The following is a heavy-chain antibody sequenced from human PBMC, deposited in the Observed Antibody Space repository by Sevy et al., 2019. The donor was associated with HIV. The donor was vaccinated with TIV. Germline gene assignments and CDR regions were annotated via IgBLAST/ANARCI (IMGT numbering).Heavy chain of an antibody. D-gene: IGHD2-15*01. CDR2: ISYDGSNK. CDR3: AKDVGRGSREFY. V-gene: IGHV3-30*18. Sequence: SLRLSCAASGFTFSSYGMHWVRQAPGKGLEWVAVISYDGSNKYYADSVKGRFTISRDNSKNTLYLQMNSLRAEDTAVYYCAKDVGRGSREFYWGQGTLVTVSS. J-gene: IGHJ4*02. CDR1: GFTFSSYG.